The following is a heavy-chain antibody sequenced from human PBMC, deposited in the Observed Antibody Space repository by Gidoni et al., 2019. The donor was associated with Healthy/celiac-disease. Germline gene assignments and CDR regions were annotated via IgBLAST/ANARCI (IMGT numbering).Heavy chain of an antibody. J-gene: IGHJ4*02. CDR3: AREGWVDFWSGREYYFDY. Sequence: QVQLVESGGGVVQPGRSLRLSCAASGFTFSSYGMHWVRQAPGKGLEWVAVIRYDGSNNYYADPVKGRFTISRDNSKNALYLQMNSLRAEDTAVYYCAREGWVDFWSGREYYFDYWGQGTLVTVSS. D-gene: IGHD3-3*01. CDR2: IRYDGSNN. V-gene: IGHV3-33*01. CDR1: GFTFSSYG.